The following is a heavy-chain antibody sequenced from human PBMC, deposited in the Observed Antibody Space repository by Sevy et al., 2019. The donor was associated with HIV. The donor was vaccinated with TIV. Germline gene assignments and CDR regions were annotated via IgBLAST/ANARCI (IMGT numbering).Heavy chain of an antibody. V-gene: IGHV3-48*03. D-gene: IGHD4-17*01. J-gene: IGHJ4*02. Sequence: GGSLRLSCAASGFNFNTFAMSWVRQAPGKGLEWVSYITNSGSSMSYSDSVRGRFTISRDNAKNSLFLQMNSLRAEDTAIYYCARDLPPSATTVAHFDYWGQGTLVTVSS. CDR2: ITNSGSSM. CDR3: ARDLPPSATTVAHFDY. CDR1: GFNFNTFA.